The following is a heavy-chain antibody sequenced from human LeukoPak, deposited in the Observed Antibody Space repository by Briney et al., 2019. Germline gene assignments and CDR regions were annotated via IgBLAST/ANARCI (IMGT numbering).Heavy chain of an antibody. CDR2: IIPIFGTA. J-gene: IGHJ5*02. D-gene: IGHD5-12*01. CDR3: ARVLRSWFDP. Sequence: SVKVSCKASGGTFSSYAISWVRQAPGQGLEWMGRIIPIFGTANYAQKFQGRVTITTDESTSTAYMELGSLRSEDTAVYYCARVLRSWFDPWGQGTLVTVSS. V-gene: IGHV1-69*05. CDR1: GGTFSSYA.